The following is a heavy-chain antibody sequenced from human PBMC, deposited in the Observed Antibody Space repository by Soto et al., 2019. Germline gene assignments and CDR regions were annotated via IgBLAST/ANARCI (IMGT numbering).Heavy chain of an antibody. CDR3: VKDLSLLYYYDSSGKRNAFDI. CDR1: GFTFSSYA. CDR2: ISSNGGST. D-gene: IGHD3-22*01. J-gene: IGHJ3*02. Sequence: PGGSLRLSCSASGFTFSSYAMHWVRQAPGKGLEYVSAISSNGGSTYYADSVKGRFTISRDNSKNTLYLQMSSLRAEDTAVYYCVKDLSLLYYYDSSGKRNAFDIWGQGTMVTVSS. V-gene: IGHV3-64D*06.